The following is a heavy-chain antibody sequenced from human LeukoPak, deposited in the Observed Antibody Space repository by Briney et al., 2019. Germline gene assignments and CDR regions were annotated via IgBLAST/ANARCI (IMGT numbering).Heavy chain of an antibody. V-gene: IGHV3-53*01. J-gene: IGHJ6*02. D-gene: IGHD6-13*01. CDR2: IYSGGST. CDR3: ARLRGSWDYYYGMDV. CDR1: GFTVSSNY. Sequence: PGGSLRLSCAASGFTVSSNYMSWVRQAPGKGLEWVSVIYSGGSTYYADSVKGRFTISRDNSKNTLYLQMNSLRAEDMAVYYCARLRGSWDYYYGMDVWGQGTTVTVSS.